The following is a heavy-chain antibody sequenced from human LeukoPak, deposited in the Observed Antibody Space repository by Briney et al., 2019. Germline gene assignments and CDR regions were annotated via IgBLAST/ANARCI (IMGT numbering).Heavy chain of an antibody. CDR3: ARDPGVLWFGEFSWFDP. Sequence: SETLSLTCTVSGGSISSYYWSWIRQPPGKGLEWIGYIYYSGSTNYNPSLKSRVTISVDTSKNQFSLKLSSVTAADTAVYYCARDPGVLWFGEFSWFDPWGQGTLVTVSS. CDR2: IYYSGST. J-gene: IGHJ5*02. V-gene: IGHV4-59*12. CDR1: GGSISSYY. D-gene: IGHD3-10*01.